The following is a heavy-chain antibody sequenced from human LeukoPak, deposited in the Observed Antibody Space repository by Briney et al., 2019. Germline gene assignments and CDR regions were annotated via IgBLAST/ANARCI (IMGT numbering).Heavy chain of an antibody. V-gene: IGHV4-59*11. CDR2: IYHNGDT. J-gene: IGHJ4*02. Sequence: PSETLSLTCTVSGGSFSGPYWSWIRQTPGKGLEWIGYIYHNGDTRYNPSLESRVTMSVDTSKNQFSLKLNSVTPADTAVYYCARDGYGPTDFWGKGSLVTVSS. CDR3: ARDGYGPTDF. CDR1: GGSFSGPY. D-gene: IGHD6-13*01.